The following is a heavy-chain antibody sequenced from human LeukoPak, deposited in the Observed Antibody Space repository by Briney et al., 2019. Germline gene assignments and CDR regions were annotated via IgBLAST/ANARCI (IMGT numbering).Heavy chain of an antibody. CDR3: ARSTAAAGAFDI. Sequence: SETLSLTCTVSGGSINSYYWSWLRQTPGKRLEWIGHAFYTGTSNYNPSLKSRVTISLDRSNKQFSLKLSSVTAADTAVYYCARSTAAAGAFDIWGQGTMVTVSS. CDR2: AFYTGTS. J-gene: IGHJ3*02. D-gene: IGHD6-13*01. V-gene: IGHV4-59*01. CDR1: GGSINSYY.